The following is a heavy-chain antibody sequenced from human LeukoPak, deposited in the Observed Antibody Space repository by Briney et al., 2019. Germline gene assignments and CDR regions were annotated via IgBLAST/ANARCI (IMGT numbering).Heavy chain of an antibody. CDR2: IIPILGIA. V-gene: IGHV1-69*04. D-gene: IGHD2-15*01. Sequence: WASVKVSCKASGGTFSSYAISWVRQAPGQGLEWMGRIIPILGIANYAQKFQGRVTITADKSTSTAYMELSSLRSEDTAVYHCARTLGYCSGGSCYSFDYWGQGTLVTVSS. J-gene: IGHJ4*02. CDR1: GGTFSSYA. CDR3: ARTLGYCSGGSCYSFDY.